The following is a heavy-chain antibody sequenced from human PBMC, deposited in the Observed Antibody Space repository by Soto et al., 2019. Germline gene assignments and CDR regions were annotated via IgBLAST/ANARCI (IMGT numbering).Heavy chain of an antibody. CDR3: ARLPNYYDSSGYPFDDY. CDR2: INPSGGST. J-gene: IGHJ4*02. V-gene: IGHV1-46*03. CDR1: GYTFTSYY. Sequence: GASVKVSCKASGYTFTSYYMHWVRQAPGQGLEWMGIINPSGGSTSYAQKFQGRVTMTRDTSTSTVYMELSSLRSEDTAVYYCARLPNYYDSSGYPFDDYWGQGTLVTVSS. D-gene: IGHD3-22*01.